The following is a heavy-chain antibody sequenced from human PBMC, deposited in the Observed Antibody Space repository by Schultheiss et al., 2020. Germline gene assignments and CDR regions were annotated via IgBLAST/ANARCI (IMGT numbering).Heavy chain of an antibody. CDR3: AKIFRGIAAAGVPNY. V-gene: IGHV3-30-3*01. D-gene: IGHD6-13*01. CDR2: ISYDGSNK. Sequence: GESLKISCAASGFTFSSYAMHWVRQAPGKGLEWVAVISYDGSNKYYADSVKGRFTISRDNSKNTLYLQMNSLRAEDTAVYYCAKIFRGIAAAGVPNYWGQGTLVTVSS. J-gene: IGHJ4*02. CDR1: GFTFSSYA.